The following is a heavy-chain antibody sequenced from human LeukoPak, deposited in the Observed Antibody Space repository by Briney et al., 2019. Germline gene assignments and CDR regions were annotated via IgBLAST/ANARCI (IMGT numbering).Heavy chain of an antibody. CDR2: IIPILDMT. J-gene: IGHJ3*02. CDR3: ATWLLRSATAMGGAFDI. V-gene: IGHV1-69*04. D-gene: IGHD2-21*02. CDR1: GGTFSSDG. Sequence: SVKVSCKASGGTFSSDGINWVRQAPGQGLEWMGRIIPILDMTNYAQKFQGRVTITADKSTSTAYMELTSLRSEDTAVYYCATWLLRSATAMGGAFDIWGQGTMVTVSS.